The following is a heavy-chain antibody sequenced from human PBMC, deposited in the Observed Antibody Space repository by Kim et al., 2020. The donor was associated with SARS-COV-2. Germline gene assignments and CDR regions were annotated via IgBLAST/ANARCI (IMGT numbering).Heavy chain of an antibody. J-gene: IGHJ6*02. V-gene: IGHV3-9*01. D-gene: IGHD6-19*01. CDR3: AKDPGIAVAGQHYYSGMDV. Sequence: GGSLRLSCAASGFTFDDYAMHWVRQAPGKGLEWVSGISWNSGSIGYADSVKGRFTISRDNAKNSLYLQMNSLRAEDTALYYCAKDPGIAVAGQHYYSGMDVWGQGTPVTVSS. CDR2: ISWNSGSI. CDR1: GFTFDDYA.